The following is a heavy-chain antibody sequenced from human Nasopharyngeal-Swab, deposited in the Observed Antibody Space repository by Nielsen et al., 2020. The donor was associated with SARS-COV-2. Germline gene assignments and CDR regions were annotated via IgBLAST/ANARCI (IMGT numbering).Heavy chain of an antibody. CDR2: INSDGSST. CDR3: ARGSGSYSHWYFDL. V-gene: IGHV3-74*01. D-gene: IGHD1-26*01. CDR1: GFTFSSYW. J-gene: IGHJ2*01. Sequence: GGSLRLSCAASGFTFSSYWMHWVRQAPGKGLVWVSRINSDGSSTSYADSVKGRFTISRDNAKNTLYLQMNSLRAEDTAVYYCARGSGSYSHWYFDLWGRGTLVTVSS.